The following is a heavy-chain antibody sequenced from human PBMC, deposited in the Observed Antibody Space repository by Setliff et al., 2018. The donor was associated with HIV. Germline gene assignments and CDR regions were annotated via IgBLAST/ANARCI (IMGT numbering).Heavy chain of an antibody. V-gene: IGHV4-61*01. CDR1: GFSITSGYY. J-gene: IGHJ4*02. D-gene: IGHD3-22*01. Sequence: SETLSLTCTVSGFSITSGYYWSWIRQPPGKGLEWIGYVFYSGIANYNSSLKSRVSISVDTSKNQFSLRLTSVTTADTAVYYCARADYDSTGYYFDLWGRGSLVTVSS. CDR2: VFYSGIA. CDR3: ARADYDSTGYYFDL.